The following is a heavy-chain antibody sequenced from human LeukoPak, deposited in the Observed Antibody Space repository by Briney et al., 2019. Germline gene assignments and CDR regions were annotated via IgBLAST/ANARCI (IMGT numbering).Heavy chain of an antibody. D-gene: IGHD1-20*01. CDR3: ARDGWYNWNPGWFDP. J-gene: IGHJ5*02. CDR1: GGSISSYY. V-gene: IGHV4-4*07. CDR2: IYTSGST. Sequence: SETLSLTCTLSGGSISSYYWSWIRQPAGKGLEWIGRIYTSGSTNYNPSLKSRVTMSVDTSKNQFSLKLSSGTAADTAVYYCARDGWYNWNPGWFDPWGQGTLVTVSS.